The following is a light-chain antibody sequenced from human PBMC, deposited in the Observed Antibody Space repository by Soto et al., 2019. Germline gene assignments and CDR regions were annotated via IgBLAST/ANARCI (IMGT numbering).Light chain of an antibody. CDR3: QQSYSYPHT. CDR1: QTITNY. V-gene: IGKV1-39*01. CDR2: AAS. Sequence: DIQMTQSPSSLSASVGDRVTITCRASQTITNYLNWYQQKPGKAPKLLLAAASSLQSGVPSRFSGSGLGTDFTLTISSLQPEDFATYYCQQSYSYPHTFGGGTKVEIK. J-gene: IGKJ4*01.